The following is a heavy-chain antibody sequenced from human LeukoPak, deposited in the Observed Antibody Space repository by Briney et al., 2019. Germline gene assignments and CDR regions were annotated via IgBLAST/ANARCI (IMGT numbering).Heavy chain of an antibody. CDR3: ARGLHGYTYGYVPWELYYYMDV. V-gene: IGHV4-61*09. D-gene: IGHD5-18*01. Sequence: PSETLSLTCTVSGGSINSGRYYWSWIRQPAGRGLEWIGHISTSGRTSYSPSLESRVTISVDTSKNQFSLKMSSVSAADTAVYYCARGLHGYTYGYVPWELYYYMDVWGKGTTVTISS. CDR2: ISTSGRT. J-gene: IGHJ6*03. CDR1: GGSINSGRYY.